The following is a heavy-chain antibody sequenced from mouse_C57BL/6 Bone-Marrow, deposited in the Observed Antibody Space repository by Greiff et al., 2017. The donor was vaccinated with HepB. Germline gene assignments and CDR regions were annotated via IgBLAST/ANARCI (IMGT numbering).Heavy chain of an antibody. Sequence: EVQLQQSGPELVKPGASVKISCKASGYTFTDYYMNWVKQSHGKSLEWIGDINPNNGGTSYNQKFKGKATLTVDKSSSTAYMELRSLTSEDSAVYYCARWGYYDYYAMDYWGQGTSVTVSS. V-gene: IGHV1-26*01. CDR1: GYTFTDYY. D-gene: IGHD2-1*01. J-gene: IGHJ4*01. CDR2: INPNNGGT. CDR3: ARWGYYDYYAMDY.